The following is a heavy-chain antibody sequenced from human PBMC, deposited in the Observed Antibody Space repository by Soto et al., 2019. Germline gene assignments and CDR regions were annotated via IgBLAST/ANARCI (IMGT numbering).Heavy chain of an antibody. CDR3: ARDNPYTNSFGNWFDP. CDR2: IIPVFGTV. D-gene: IGHD6-13*01. CDR1: GGTFSNYA. Sequence: QVRLVQSGAEVKKPGSSVKVSCKASGGTFSNYAITWLRLAPGQGLEWLVGIIPVFGTVNYAQKFQGRVTITADESTSTAYMELNSLRSEDTAVYYCARDNPYTNSFGNWFDPWGQGTLVIVS. V-gene: IGHV1-69*01. J-gene: IGHJ5*02.